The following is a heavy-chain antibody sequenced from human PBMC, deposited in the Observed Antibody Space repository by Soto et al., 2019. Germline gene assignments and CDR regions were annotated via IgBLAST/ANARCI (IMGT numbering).Heavy chain of an antibody. V-gene: IGHV6-1*01. Sequence: PSQTLSLPCAVSGDSVSSDITSWNWIRQSQSRGLEWLGRTYYRSKWFHDYAASVKSRITINPDTSKDQYSLELNCMTPEDTAVYYCARGNALDVWGQGTVVTVSS. J-gene: IGHJ3*01. CDR3: ARGNALDV. D-gene: IGHD3-10*01. CDR1: GDSVSSDITS. CDR2: TYYRSKWFH.